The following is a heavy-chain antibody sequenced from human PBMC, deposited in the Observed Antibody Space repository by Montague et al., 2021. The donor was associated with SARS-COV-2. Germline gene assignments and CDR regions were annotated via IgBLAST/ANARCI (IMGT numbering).Heavy chain of an antibody. J-gene: IGHJ4*02. CDR1: GFSLSTSGMC. CDR3: ARMPDQVWLDY. V-gene: IGHV2-70*01. Sequence: PALVKPTQTLTLTCTFSGFSLSTSGMCVSWIRQLPGKALEWLAVIDWDDDKSYSTSLKTRLTISKDTTKNQVVLTMTNMDPVDTATYYCARMPDQVWLDYWGQGILVTVSS. D-gene: IGHD5-18*01. CDR2: IDWDDDK.